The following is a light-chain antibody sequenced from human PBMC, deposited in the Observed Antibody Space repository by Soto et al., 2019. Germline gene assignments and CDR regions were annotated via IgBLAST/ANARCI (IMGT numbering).Light chain of an antibody. Sequence: QSVLTQPPSASGSPGQSVTISCTGTSSDVGGHNSVSWYRQDPGKAPKLMIYDVSNRPSGVSNRFSGSKSGNTASLTISGLQAEDEADYYCSSYTSSSPYVFGTGTKVTVL. CDR3: SSYTSSSPYV. V-gene: IGLV2-14*01. CDR2: DVS. J-gene: IGLJ1*01. CDR1: SSDVGGHNS.